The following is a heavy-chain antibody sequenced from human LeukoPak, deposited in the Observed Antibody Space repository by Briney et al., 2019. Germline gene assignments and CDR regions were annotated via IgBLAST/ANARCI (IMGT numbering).Heavy chain of an antibody. D-gene: IGHD1-26*01. J-gene: IGHJ4*02. CDR3: ARHLRVGRIAPFDF. V-gene: IGHV5-51*01. CDR2: IYSGDSDT. CDR1: GYWFTSYW. Sequence: GESLKISCEGSGYWFTSYWIGWVRQMPGKGLEWMGVIYSGDSDTIYSPSFQGQVTISVDKSMRTAYLQWSSLKASDTAIYYCARHLRVGRIAPFDFWGQGTLVTVSS.